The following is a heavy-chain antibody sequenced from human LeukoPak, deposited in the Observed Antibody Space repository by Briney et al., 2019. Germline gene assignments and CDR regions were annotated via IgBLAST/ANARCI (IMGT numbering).Heavy chain of an antibody. CDR2: IYWNDDK. J-gene: IGHJ1*01. Sequence: RESGPTLVKPTQTLTLTCSFSGFSLSTSGVGVGWIRQPPGKALEWLALIYWNDDKRYSPSLKNRLSISKDSSTSPVVLTMTNMEPVDTATYYCVHDIPRGEGFQHWGQGTLVTVSS. D-gene: IGHD2-2*01. CDR3: VHDIPRGEGFQH. V-gene: IGHV2-5*01. CDR1: GFSLSTSGVG.